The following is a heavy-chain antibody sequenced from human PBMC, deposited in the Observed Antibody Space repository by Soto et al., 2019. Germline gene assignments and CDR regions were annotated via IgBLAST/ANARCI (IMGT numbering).Heavy chain of an antibody. CDR1: GFSLSTSGVG. D-gene: IGHD2-21*02. Sequence: GSGPTLVNPTQTLTLTCTFSGFSLSTSGVGVGRIRQPPGKALEWLALIFWNDDKRYSPSLKSRLTITKDTSKNQVVLTMTNMDPVDTATYSCAHRALGTVSDAFDIWGQGTMVTVSS. CDR2: IFWNDDK. J-gene: IGHJ3*02. CDR3: AHRALGTVSDAFDI. V-gene: IGHV2-5*01.